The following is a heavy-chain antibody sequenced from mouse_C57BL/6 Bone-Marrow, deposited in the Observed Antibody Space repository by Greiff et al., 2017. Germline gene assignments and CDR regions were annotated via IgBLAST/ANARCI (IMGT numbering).Heavy chain of an antibody. CDR2: IYPGGGYT. Sequence: VQLVESGAELVRPGPSVKMSCKASGYTFTNYWIGWAKQRPGHGLEWIGDIYPGGGYTNYNEKFKGKATLTADKSSSTAYMQFSSLTSEDSAIYYCAIIYYYGSSYGYWGQGTTLTVSS. J-gene: IGHJ2*01. D-gene: IGHD1-1*01. CDR1: GYTFTNYW. V-gene: IGHV1-63*01. CDR3: AIIYYYGSSYGY.